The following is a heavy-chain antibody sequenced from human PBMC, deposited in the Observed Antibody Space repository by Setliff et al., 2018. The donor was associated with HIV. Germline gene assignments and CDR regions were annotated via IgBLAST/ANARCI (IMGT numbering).Heavy chain of an antibody. CDR3: ARHSDWYGNDAFDI. V-gene: IGHV3-74*01. CDR2: INSDGSSI. Sequence: PGGSLRLSCAASGFIFSNYWMHWVRQAPGKGLVWVSRINSDGSSISYADSVKGRFTISRDNAKNTLYLQMNSLRGEDTAVYYCARHSDWYGNDAFDIWGQGARVTV. J-gene: IGHJ3*02. D-gene: IGHD6-19*01. CDR1: GFIFSNYW.